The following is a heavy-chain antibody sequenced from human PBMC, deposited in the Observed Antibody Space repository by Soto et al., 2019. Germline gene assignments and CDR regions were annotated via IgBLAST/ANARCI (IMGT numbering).Heavy chain of an antibody. CDR2: IVVGSGNT. CDR1: GFTFTSSA. D-gene: IGHD6-13*01. V-gene: IGHV1-58*02. CDR3: AAVARFRAAAGPLSYFDY. J-gene: IGHJ4*02. Sequence: SVKVSCKASGFTFTSSAMQWVRQARGQRLEWIGWIVVGSGNTNYAQKFQERVTITRDMSTSTAYMELSSLRSEDTAVYCCAAVARFRAAAGPLSYFDYWGQGTLVIGSS.